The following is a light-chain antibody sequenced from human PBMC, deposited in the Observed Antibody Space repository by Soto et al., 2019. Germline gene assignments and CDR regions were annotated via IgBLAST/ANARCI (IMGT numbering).Light chain of an antibody. J-gene: IGKJ5*01. CDR3: QQGYDWPIT. V-gene: IGKV3-11*01. Sequence: EIVLTQSPATLSLSPGGRATISCRASQSVDTYLAWYQKKPGQAPRLLIYDTSNRAPGIPARFSGRGSGTDFTLTISRLEPEDFAVYYCQQGYDWPITFGQGTRLDVK. CDR1: QSVDTY. CDR2: DTS.